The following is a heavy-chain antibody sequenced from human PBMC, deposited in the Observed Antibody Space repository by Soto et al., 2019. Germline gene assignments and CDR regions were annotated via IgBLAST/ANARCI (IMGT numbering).Heavy chain of an antibody. CDR2: IYPGDSDT. J-gene: IGHJ4*02. CDR1: GYSFTSYW. CDR3: ARPHYFGSGSRGTPFDY. D-gene: IGHD3-10*01. V-gene: IGHV5-51*01. Sequence: EVQLVQSGAEVKKPGASLKISCKASGYSFTSYWIGWVRQMPGKGLEWMGIIYPGDSDTRYSPSFLGQVTISADESISTAYLQWSSLKASDTAMYYCARPHYFGSGSRGTPFDYWGQGTLVTVSP.